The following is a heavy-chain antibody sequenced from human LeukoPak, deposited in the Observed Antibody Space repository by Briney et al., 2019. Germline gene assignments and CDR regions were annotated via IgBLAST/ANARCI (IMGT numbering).Heavy chain of an antibody. CDR1: GFTFSSYW. V-gene: IGHV3-7*03. CDR2: IKQDGSEK. J-gene: IGHJ5*02. D-gene: IGHD2-2*01. CDR3: ARDPRDCSSTSCYGDNWFDP. Sequence: GGSLRLSCAASGFTFSSYWVSWVRQAPGKGLEWVANIKQDGSEKYYVDSVKGRFTISRDNAKNSLYLQMNSLRAEDTAVYYCARDPRDCSSTSCYGDNWFDPWGQGTLVTVSS.